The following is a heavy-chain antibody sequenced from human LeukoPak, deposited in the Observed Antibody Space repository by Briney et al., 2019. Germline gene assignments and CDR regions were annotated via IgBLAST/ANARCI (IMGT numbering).Heavy chain of an antibody. CDR1: GFTFSSHS. Sequence: GGSLGLSCAASGFTFSSHSMNWVRQAPGKGLEWVSYISSSSSTIYYADSVKGRFTISRDNAKNSLYLQMNSLRAEDTAVYYCARGAYYYEDWGQGTLVTVSS. J-gene: IGHJ4*02. CDR3: ARGAYYYED. CDR2: ISSSSSTI. V-gene: IGHV3-48*01. D-gene: IGHD3-22*01.